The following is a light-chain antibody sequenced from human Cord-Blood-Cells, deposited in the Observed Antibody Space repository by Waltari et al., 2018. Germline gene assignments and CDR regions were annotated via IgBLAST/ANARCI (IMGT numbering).Light chain of an antibody. CDR1: QRVSSN. CDR2: GAS. Sequence: EIVMTQSPATLSVSPGERDTLSCRASQRVSSNLDWYQQKPGQAPRLLIYGASTRATGIPARFRGSGSGTEFTLTISSLQSEDFAVYYCQQYNNWPPERTFGQGTKVEIK. V-gene: IGKV3-15*01. J-gene: IGKJ1*01. CDR3: QQYNNWPPERT.